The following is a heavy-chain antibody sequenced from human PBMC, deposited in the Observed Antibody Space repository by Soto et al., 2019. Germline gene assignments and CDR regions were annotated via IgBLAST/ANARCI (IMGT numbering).Heavy chain of an antibody. CDR2: IYYRGNT. CDR1: GGSISSSSYY. V-gene: IGHV4-39*01. CDR3: ARDYGDYYFDY. Sequence: TSETLSLTCTVSGGSISSSSYYWGWIRQPPGKGLEWIGNIYYRGNTYYNPSLKSRVTISVDTSKNQFSLKLKSVSAADTAVYYCARDYGDYYFDYWGQGTLVTVSS. D-gene: IGHD4-17*01. J-gene: IGHJ4*02.